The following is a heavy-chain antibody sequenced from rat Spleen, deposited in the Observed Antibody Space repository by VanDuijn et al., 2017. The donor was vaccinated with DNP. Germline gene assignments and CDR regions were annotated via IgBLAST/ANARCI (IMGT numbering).Heavy chain of an antibody. CDR1: GFTFSDYY. V-gene: IGHV5-22*01. D-gene: IGHD1-11*01. CDR3: ARHWTTVPPFAY. J-gene: IGHJ3*01. Sequence: EVQLVESGGGLVQPGRSLKLSCAASGFTFSDYYMAWVRQAPKKGLEWVASISYEGSSTYYGDSVKGRFTISRDNAKSTLYLQMNSLRSEDTATYYCARHWTTVPPFAYWGQGTLVTVSS. CDR2: ISYEGSST.